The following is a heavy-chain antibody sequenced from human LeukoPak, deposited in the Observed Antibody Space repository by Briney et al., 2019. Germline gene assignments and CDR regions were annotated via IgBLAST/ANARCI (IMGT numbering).Heavy chain of an antibody. J-gene: IGHJ4*02. V-gene: IGHV4-61*02. CDR1: GGSISSGSYY. CDR2: IYTSGST. CDR3: ARGRPAYGY. D-gene: IGHD3-10*01. Sequence: SETLSLTCTVSGGSISSGSYYWSWIRQPAGKGLEWIGRIYTSGSTNYNPSLKSRVTISVDTSKNQFSLKLSSVTAADTAVYYSARGRPAYGYWGQGTLVTVSS.